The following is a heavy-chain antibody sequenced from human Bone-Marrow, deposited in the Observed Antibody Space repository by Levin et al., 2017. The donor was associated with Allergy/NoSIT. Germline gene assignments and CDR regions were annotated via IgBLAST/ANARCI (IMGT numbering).Heavy chain of an antibody. V-gene: IGHV3-30*18. D-gene: IGHD3-3*01. CDR1: GFTFSSYG. Sequence: GESLKISCAASGFTFSSYGMHWVRQAPGKGLEWVAVISYDGSNKYYADSVKGRFTISRDNSKNTLYLQMNSLRAEDTAVYYCANLPPLYYDFWSGYSTAASWGQGTLVTVSS. CDR3: ANLPPLYYDFWSGYSTAAS. J-gene: IGHJ5*02. CDR2: ISYDGSNK.